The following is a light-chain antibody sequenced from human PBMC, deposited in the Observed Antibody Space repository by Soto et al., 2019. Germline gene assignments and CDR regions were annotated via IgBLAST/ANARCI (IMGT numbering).Light chain of an antibody. CDR3: SSYTSSSTYV. Sequence: QSVLTQPRSVSGSPGQSITISCTGSTSDVGAYSFASWYQQHPGAAPKLMIYEVSNRPSGVSNRFSGSKSGNTASLTISGLQAEDEADYYCSSYTSSSTYVFGTGTKVTVL. CDR1: TSDVGAYSF. CDR2: EVS. J-gene: IGLJ1*01. V-gene: IGLV2-14*01.